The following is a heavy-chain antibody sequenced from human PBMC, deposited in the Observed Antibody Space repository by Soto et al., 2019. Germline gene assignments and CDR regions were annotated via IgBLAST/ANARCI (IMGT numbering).Heavy chain of an antibody. CDR3: ARGLNVYYSDY. CDR1: GYTFTSYA. V-gene: IGHV1-3*01. J-gene: IGHJ4*02. Sequence: ASVKVSCKASGYTFTSYAMHWVRQAPGQRLEWMGWINAGNGNTKYSQKFQGRVTITRDTSASTAYMELSSLRFEDTAVYYCARGLNVYYSDYWGQGTLVTVSS. D-gene: IGHD3-16*01. CDR2: INAGNGNT.